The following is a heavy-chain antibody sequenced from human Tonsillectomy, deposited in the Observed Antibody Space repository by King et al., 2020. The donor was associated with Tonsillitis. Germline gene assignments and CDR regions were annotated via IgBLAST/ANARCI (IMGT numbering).Heavy chain of an antibody. CDR2: IIPSFGTA. D-gene: IGHD3-10*01. J-gene: IGHJ4*02. CDR1: GGTFSSYA. CDR3: ASRPGVIITMGLYFDY. V-gene: IGHV1-69*12. Sequence: QLVQSGAEVKKPGSSVKVSCKASGGTFSSYAISWVRQAPGQGLEWMGGIIPSFGTANYAQKFQGRGTITADASTSTAYMELSSRRSEDTAVYYCASRPGVIITMGLYFDYWGQGTLVTVSS.